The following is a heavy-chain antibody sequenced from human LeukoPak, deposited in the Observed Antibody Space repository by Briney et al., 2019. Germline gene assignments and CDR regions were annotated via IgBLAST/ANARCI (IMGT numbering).Heavy chain of an antibody. V-gene: IGHV3-23*01. Sequence: GGSLRLSCAASGFSFSSYGMSWVRQAPGKGLEWLSAILGSGSPTYYADSLKGRFTISRDNSKNTLYLQMNSLRAEDTGIYYCAKRAYSGSYYAAFDVWGQGTMVTVSS. CDR3: AKRAYSGSYYAAFDV. CDR2: ILGSGSPT. CDR1: GFSFSSYG. J-gene: IGHJ3*01. D-gene: IGHD1-26*01.